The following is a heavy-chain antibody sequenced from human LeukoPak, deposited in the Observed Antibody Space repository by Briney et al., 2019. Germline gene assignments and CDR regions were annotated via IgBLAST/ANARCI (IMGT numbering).Heavy chain of an antibody. CDR3: ARDSRLVTTEWSPYYYYGMDV. D-gene: IGHD4-17*01. Sequence: ASVKVSCKASGYTFTSYYMHWVRQAPGQGLEWMGIINPSGGSTSHAQKFQGRVTMTRDTSTSTVYMELSSLRSEDTAVYYCARDSRLVTTEWSPYYYYGMDVWGQGTTVTVSS. V-gene: IGHV1-46*01. CDR1: GYTFTSYY. CDR2: INPSGGST. J-gene: IGHJ6*02.